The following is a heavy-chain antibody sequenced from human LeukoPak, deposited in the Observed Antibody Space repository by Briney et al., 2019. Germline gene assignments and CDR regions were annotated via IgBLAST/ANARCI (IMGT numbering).Heavy chain of an antibody. CDR2: MNPNSGHT. V-gene: IGHV1-8*01. CDR3: ARDFERPDY. J-gene: IGHJ4*02. Sequence: ASVNVSFTASGYTFSSYDINWVRQATGQGLEWMGWMNPNSGHTDYAQKFQGRVTMTRNTSISTAYMEVSSLRSGDTAVYYCARDFERPDYWGQGTLVTVSS. CDR1: GYTFSSYD. D-gene: IGHD3/OR15-3a*01.